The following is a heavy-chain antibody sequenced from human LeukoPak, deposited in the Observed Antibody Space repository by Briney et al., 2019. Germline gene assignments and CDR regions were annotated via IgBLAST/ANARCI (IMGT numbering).Heavy chain of an antibody. CDR2: INHSGST. CDR3: ARGRYYYGSGTFDY. D-gene: IGHD3-10*01. J-gene: IGHJ4*02. Sequence: SETLSLTCAVYGGSFSGYYWSWIRQPPGKGLEWIGEINHSGSTNYNPSLKSRVTISVDTSKNQFSLKLSSVTAADTAVYYCARGRYYYGSGTFDYWGQGTLVTVSS. CDR1: GGSFSGYY. V-gene: IGHV4-34*01.